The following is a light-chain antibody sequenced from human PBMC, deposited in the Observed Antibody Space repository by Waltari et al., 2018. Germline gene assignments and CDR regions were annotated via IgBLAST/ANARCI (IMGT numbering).Light chain of an antibody. Sequence: QLVLTQSPSASASLGASVKLTCTLSSGHSSNVIAWLQQQPEKGPRYVMKVNSDGSHNKGDEIPDRFSGSSSGAERYLTISSLQSEDEADYYCQTGGHGTWVFGGGTKLTVL. V-gene: IGLV4-69*01. CDR3: QTGGHGTWV. CDR2: VNSDGSH. CDR1: SGHSSNV. J-gene: IGLJ3*02.